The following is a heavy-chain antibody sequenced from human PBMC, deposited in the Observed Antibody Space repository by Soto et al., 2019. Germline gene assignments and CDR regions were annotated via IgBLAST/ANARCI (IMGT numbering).Heavy chain of an antibody. CDR1: GFTFSNFD. V-gene: IGHV3-48*03. D-gene: IGHD3-10*01. CDR2: ITSSGGTI. CDR3: AREGSVSSSDYYAYYYGMDV. Sequence: PGGSLRLSCAASGFTFSNFDMNWVRQAPGKGLEWVSYITSSGGTIYYADSVKGRFTISRDNAKNSLYLQMNSLRGEDTAVYYCAREGSVSSSDYYAYYYGMDVWGLGTTVTVSS. J-gene: IGHJ6*02.